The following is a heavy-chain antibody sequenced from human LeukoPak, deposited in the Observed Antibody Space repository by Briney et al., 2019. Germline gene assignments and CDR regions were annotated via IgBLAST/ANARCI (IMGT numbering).Heavy chain of an antibody. J-gene: IGHJ4*02. D-gene: IGHD2-2*01. Sequence: GASLQISCKGSDYSFTSYWIGWVRQMPGKGLEWMGIIYPGDSDTRYSPSFQGQVTISADKSISTAYLQWSSLKASDTAMYYCARDCSSTSRDDKGFDYWGQGTLVTVSS. CDR1: DYSFTSYW. CDR2: IYPGDSDT. V-gene: IGHV5-51*01. CDR3: ARDCSSTSRDDKGFDY.